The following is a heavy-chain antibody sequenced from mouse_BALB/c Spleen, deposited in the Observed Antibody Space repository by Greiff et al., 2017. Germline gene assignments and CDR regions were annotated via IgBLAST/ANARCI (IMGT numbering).Heavy chain of an antibody. V-gene: IGHV1-9*01. CDR2: ILPGSGST. J-gene: IGHJ4*01. CDR1: GYPFSSYW. CDR3: AHGSSTMDY. D-gene: IGHD2-2*01. Sequence: VQLVESGAELMKPGASVKISCKATGYPFSSYWIEWVKQRPGHGLEWIGEILPGSGSTNYNEKFKGKATFTADTSSNPAYMQLSSLTSEDSAVYYCAHGSSTMDYWGQGTSVTVSS.